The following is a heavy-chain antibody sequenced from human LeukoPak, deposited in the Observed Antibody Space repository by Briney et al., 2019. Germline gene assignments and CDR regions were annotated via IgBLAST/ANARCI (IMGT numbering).Heavy chain of an antibody. J-gene: IGHJ4*02. CDR3: ARDSDDSYDKIDF. CDR1: GFTFSSYG. D-gene: IGHD1-1*01. V-gene: IGHV3-30*03. CDR2: ISYDGSNK. Sequence: GGSLRLSCAASGFTFSSYGMPWVRQAPGKGLEWVAVISYDGSNKYYTDSVKGRFTISRDNAKNSLYLQMNSLRVEDTAVYYCARDSDDSYDKIDFWGQGTLVTVSS.